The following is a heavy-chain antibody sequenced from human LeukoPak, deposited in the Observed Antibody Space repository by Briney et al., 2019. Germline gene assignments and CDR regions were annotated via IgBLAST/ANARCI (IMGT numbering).Heavy chain of an antibody. Sequence: GGSLRLSCAASGFTFSSYSMNWVRQAPGKGLEWVSSISSSSSYIYYADSVKGRFTISRDNAKNSLYLQMNSLRAEDTAVYYCAKAASSDHFGIDYWGQGTLVTVSS. V-gene: IGHV3-21*04. CDR1: GFTFSSYS. CDR3: AKAASSDHFGIDY. CDR2: ISSSSSYI. D-gene: IGHD3-3*01. J-gene: IGHJ4*02.